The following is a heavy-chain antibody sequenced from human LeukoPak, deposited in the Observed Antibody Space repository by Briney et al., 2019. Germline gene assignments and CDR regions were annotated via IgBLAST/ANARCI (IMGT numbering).Heavy chain of an antibody. V-gene: IGHV1-18*01. CDR2: ISAYNGNT. CDR3: ARDPMVRGIMVAFDI. D-gene: IGHD3-10*01. J-gene: IGHJ3*02. CDR1: GYTFTSYG. Sequence: GASVKVSCKASGYTFTSYGISWVRQAPGQGLEWMGWISAYNGNTNYAQKLQGRVTMTTDTSTSTVYMELRSLRSDDTALYYCARDPMVRGIMVAFDIWGQGTMVTVSS.